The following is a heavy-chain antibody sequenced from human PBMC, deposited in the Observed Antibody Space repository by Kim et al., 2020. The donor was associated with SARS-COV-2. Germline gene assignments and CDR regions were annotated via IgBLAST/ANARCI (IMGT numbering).Heavy chain of an antibody. Sequence: SETLSLTCTVSGGSISSSSYYWGWIRQPPGKGLEWIGSIYYSGSTYYNPSLKSRVTISVDTSKNQFSLRLSSVTAADTAVYYCARHKVTAMGPHRPYYFDYWGQGTLVTVSS. CDR1: GGSISSSSYY. CDR3: ARHKVTAMGPHRPYYFDY. CDR2: IYYSGST. J-gene: IGHJ4*02. D-gene: IGHD5-18*01. V-gene: IGHV4-39*01.